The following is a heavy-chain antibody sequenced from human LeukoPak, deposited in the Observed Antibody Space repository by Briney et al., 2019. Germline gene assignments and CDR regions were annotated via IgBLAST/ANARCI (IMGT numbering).Heavy chain of an antibody. CDR2: LNEDGSVK. V-gene: IGHV3-7*04. CDR1: GFTVSSNY. J-gene: IGHJ4*02. D-gene: IGHD3-9*01. CDR3: GRDYDRTVDF. Sequence: GGSLRLSCAASGFTVSSNYMSWVRQAPAKGLEWVAILNEDGSVKLYEDSARGRFTISRDNAKNSLPLQLSSLRVEATAVYYCGRDYDRTVDFWGQGTLVTVSS.